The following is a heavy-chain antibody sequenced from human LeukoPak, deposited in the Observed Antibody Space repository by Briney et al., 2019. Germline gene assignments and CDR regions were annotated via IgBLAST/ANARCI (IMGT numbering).Heavy chain of an antibody. V-gene: IGHV3-23*01. CDR1: GFTFSSYA. CDR2: ISGSGGST. CDR3: AKSKRVQLLYFDAIYYYGMDV. Sequence: PGGSLRLSCAASGFTFSSYAMSWVRQAPGKGLEWVSAISGSGGSTYYADSVKGRFTISRDNSKNTLHLQMNSLRAEDTAVYYCAKSKRVQLLYFDAIYYYGMDVWGQGTTVTVSS. J-gene: IGHJ6*02. D-gene: IGHD5-18*01.